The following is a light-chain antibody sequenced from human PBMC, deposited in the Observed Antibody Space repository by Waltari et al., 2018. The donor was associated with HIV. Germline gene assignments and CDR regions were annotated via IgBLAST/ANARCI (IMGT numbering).Light chain of an antibody. CDR1: RSNIGAGFD. V-gene: IGLV1-40*01. CDR2: ANN. Sequence: QSVLTQPPSVSGAPGQRVTIACTGTRSNIGAGFDVLWSQQIPGNAPKLLHYANNIRPSGVPDRFSGSKSGTSASLAITGLQSEDEADYYCQSYDMSQSGSLVFGGGTKLTVL. CDR3: QSYDMSQSGSLV. J-gene: IGLJ2*01.